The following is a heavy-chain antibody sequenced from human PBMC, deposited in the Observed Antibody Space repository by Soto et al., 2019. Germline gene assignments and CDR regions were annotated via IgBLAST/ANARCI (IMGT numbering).Heavy chain of an antibody. Sequence: VKVSRKASGYSFTSYDIDWVRQATGQGLEWMGWMNPNSGNTGYAQKFQGRVTMTRNTSISTAYMELSSLRSEDTAVYYCATGNSGSYLFDYWGQGTLVTVSS. V-gene: IGHV1-8*01. D-gene: IGHD1-26*01. CDR1: GYSFTSYD. J-gene: IGHJ4*02. CDR2: MNPNSGNT. CDR3: ATGNSGSYLFDY.